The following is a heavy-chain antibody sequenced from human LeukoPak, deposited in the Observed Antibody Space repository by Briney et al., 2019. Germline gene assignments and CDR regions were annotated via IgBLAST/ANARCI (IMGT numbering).Heavy chain of an antibody. Sequence: SETLSLTCTVSGGSISSYYWSWIRQPPGKGLEWIGYIYYSGSTNYNPSLKSRVTISVATSKNQFSLKLSSVTAADTAVYYCARGRFLEWLSYFDYWGQGTLVTVSS. CDR1: GGSISSYY. J-gene: IGHJ4*02. CDR2: IYYSGST. CDR3: ARGRFLEWLSYFDY. V-gene: IGHV4-59*01. D-gene: IGHD3-3*01.